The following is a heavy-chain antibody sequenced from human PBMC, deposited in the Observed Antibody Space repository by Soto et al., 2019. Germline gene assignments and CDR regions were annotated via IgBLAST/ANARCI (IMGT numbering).Heavy chain of an antibody. Sequence: QVQLQESGPGLVKPSQTLSLTCTVSGGSISSGGYYWSWIRQHPGKGLEWIGYIYYSGSTYYNPSRKSRVTIAVDTSKNQFSLKLSSVTAADTAVYYCARVCDYGDYRDAFDIWGQGTMVTVSS. V-gene: IGHV4-31*03. CDR1: GGSISSGGYY. D-gene: IGHD4-17*01. CDR3: ARVCDYGDYRDAFDI. CDR2: IYYSGST. J-gene: IGHJ3*02.